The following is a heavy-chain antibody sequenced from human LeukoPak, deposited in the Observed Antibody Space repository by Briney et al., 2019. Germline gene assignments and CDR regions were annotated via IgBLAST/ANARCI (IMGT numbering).Heavy chain of an antibody. CDR2: IYYSGSA. CDR3: ARGSGYSSILDALDI. J-gene: IGHJ3*02. V-gene: IGHV4-39*07. D-gene: IGHD6-19*01. Sequence: PSETLSLTCTVSGGSISSSSYYWGWIRQPPGKGLEWIGNIYYSGSAYYNPSLKSRVTISVDTSKNQFSLKLRSVTAADTAVYYCARGSGYSSILDALDIWGQGTMVTVST. CDR1: GGSISSSSYY.